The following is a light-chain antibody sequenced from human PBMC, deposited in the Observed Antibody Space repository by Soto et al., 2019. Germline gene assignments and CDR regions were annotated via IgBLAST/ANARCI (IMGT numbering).Light chain of an antibody. CDR3: QQSYSSPLLA. CDR2: GVS. CDR1: QIIVPY. Sequence: DIHMTQSPSSLYASIGARVPITFRSIQIIVPYLNRYQQKAGKAPKLLIYGVSKLQSGVPPRFSGSGSGTEFTLTITGLQPEDFATYYCQQSYSSPLLAFGGGTKVEIK. J-gene: IGKJ4*01. V-gene: IGKV1-39*01.